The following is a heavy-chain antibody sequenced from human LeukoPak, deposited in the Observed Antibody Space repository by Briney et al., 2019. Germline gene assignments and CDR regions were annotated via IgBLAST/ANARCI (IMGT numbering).Heavy chain of an antibody. CDR1: GFTVNNNY. J-gene: IGHJ5*02. D-gene: IGHD3-22*01. Sequence: GGSLRLSRAASGFTVNNNYMIWVRQAPGKGLEWVSVIYDDETTYYADSVKGRFGISRDNSKNTLYLQMDTLRAEDTAVYYCARREINGYYLSWGQGTLVTVSS. CDR3: ARREINGYYLS. V-gene: IGHV3-53*01. CDR2: IYDDETT.